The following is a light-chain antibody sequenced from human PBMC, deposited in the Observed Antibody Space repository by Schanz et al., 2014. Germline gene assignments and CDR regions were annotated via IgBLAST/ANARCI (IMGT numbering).Light chain of an antibody. V-gene: IGKV3-11*01. J-gene: IGKJ5*01. CDR1: QSVSYY. CDR3: QQRWDWPQGIT. CDR2: DAS. Sequence: EIVLTQSPATLSVSPGERATLSCRASQSVSYYLAWYQQKPGQAPRLLIYDASKRATGIPVRFSGSGSGTDFPLTISSLEPEDFAVYFCQQRWDWPQGITFGQGTRLEIK.